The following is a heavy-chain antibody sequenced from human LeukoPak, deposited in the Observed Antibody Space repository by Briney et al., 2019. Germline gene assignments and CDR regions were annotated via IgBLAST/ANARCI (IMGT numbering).Heavy chain of an antibody. CDR3: AKDVRDIVVLIDTYMY. D-gene: IGHD2-21*01. CDR1: GFIFNKYG. V-gene: IGHV3-23*01. Sequence: GSLRLSCVASGFIFNKYGMSWVRQAPGKGLEWVSVISGGGGRTYYGDSVKGRFTISRDNSKNTVYLQMNSLRAEDTAVYYCAKDVRDIVVLIDTYMYWGQGTLVTVSS. J-gene: IGHJ4*02. CDR2: ISGGGGRT.